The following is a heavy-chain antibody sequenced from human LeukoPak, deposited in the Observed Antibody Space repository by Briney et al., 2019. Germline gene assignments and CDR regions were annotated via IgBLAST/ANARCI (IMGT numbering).Heavy chain of an antibody. CDR1: GYTFTGYY. D-gene: IGHD4-17*01. Sequence: ASVKVSCKASGYTFTGYYMHWVRQAPGQGLEWMGWINPNSGGTNYAQKFQGRVTMTRDTSISTAYMELSRLRSDDTAVYYCARDVYGDYYYYMDVWGKGTTVTVSS. CDR2: INPNSGGT. V-gene: IGHV1-2*02. CDR3: ARDVYGDYYYYMDV. J-gene: IGHJ6*03.